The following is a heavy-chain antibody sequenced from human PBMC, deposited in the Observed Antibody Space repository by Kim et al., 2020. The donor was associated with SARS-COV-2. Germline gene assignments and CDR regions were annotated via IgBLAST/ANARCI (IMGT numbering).Heavy chain of an antibody. CDR1: GFTFSSYS. V-gene: IGHV3-21*01. Sequence: GGSLRLSCAASGFTFSSYSMNWVRQAPGKGLEWVSSISSSSSYIYYADSVKGRFTISRDNAKNSLYLQMNSLRAEDTAVYYCARDHRIAAAAGDYYGMDVWGQGTTVTVSS. J-gene: IGHJ6*02. D-gene: IGHD6-13*01. CDR2: ISSSSSYI. CDR3: ARDHRIAAAAGDYYGMDV.